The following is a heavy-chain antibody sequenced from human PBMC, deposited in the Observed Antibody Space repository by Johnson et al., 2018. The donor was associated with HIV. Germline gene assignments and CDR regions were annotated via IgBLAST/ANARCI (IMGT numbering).Heavy chain of an antibody. D-gene: IGHD6-6*01. CDR3: AREGRGSSSGAFDI. J-gene: IGHJ3*02. CDR2: IRYDGSDK. CDR1: GFTFSSYG. V-gene: IGHV3-30*02. Sequence: QVQLVESGGGVVQPGGSLRLSCAGSGFTFSSYGMHWVRQAPGKGLEWVSFIRYDGSDKHYADSVKGRFTISRDNSKNTLYLQMGSLRAEDMAVYYCAREGRGSSSGAFDIWGQGTMVTVSS.